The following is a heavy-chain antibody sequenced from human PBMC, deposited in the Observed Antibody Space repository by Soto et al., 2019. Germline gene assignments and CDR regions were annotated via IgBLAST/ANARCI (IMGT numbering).Heavy chain of an antibody. CDR3: ARGYCSGGSCYSDY. CDR1: GYTFTSYA. Sequence: ASVKVSCKASGYTFTSYAMHWVRQAPGQRLEWMGWINAGNGNTKYSQKFQGRVTITRDTSASTAYMELSSLRSEDTAVYYCARGYCSGGSCYSDYWGQGTLVTVSS. CDR2: INAGNGNT. D-gene: IGHD2-15*01. V-gene: IGHV1-3*01. J-gene: IGHJ4*02.